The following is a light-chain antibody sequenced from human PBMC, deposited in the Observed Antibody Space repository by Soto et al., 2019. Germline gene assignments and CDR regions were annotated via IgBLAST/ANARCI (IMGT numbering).Light chain of an antibody. CDR3: SSYTSYTTLGV. CDR2: GVT. Sequence: QSVLTQPASVSGSPGQSITISCTGTDSDIGNYNYVSWYQQHPGKAPKLMIYGVTNRPSGVSDRFSGSKSGNAASLTISGLQAEDEADYYCSSYTSYTTLGVFGGGTQLTVL. CDR1: DSDIGNYNY. V-gene: IGLV2-14*01. J-gene: IGLJ7*01.